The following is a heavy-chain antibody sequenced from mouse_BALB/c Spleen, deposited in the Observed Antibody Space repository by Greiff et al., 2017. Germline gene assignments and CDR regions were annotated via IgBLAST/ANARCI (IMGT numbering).Heavy chain of an antibody. V-gene: IGHV5-6-5*01. D-gene: IGHD1-1*01. J-gene: IGHJ1*01. Sequence: DVKLVESGGGLVKPGGSLKLSCAASGFTFSSYAMSWVRQTPEKRLEWVASISSGGSTYYPDSVKGRFTISRDNARNILYLQMSSLRSEDTAMYYCARDGLTTVVARYFDVWGAGTTVTVSS. CDR2: ISSGGST. CDR1: GFTFSSYA. CDR3: ARDGLTTVVARYFDV.